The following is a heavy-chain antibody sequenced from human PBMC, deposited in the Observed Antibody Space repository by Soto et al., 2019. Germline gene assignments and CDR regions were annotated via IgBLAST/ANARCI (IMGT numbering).Heavy chain of an antibody. CDR2: IYYSGST. V-gene: IGHV4-31*03. D-gene: IGHD3-10*01. J-gene: IGHJ6*03. Sequence: QVQLQESGPGLVKPSQTLSLTCTVSGGSISSGGYYWSWIRQHPGKGLEWIGYIYYSGSTYYNPSLKSRVTISVDTSKNQFSLKLSSVTAADTGVYYCARAFRDYYGSGSYYGVLKAYYYMDVWGKGTTVTVSS. CDR1: GGSISSGGYY. CDR3: ARAFRDYYGSGSYYGVLKAYYYMDV.